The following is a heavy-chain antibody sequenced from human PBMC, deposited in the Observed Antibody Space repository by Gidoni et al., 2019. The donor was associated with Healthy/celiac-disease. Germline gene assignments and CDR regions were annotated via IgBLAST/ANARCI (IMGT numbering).Heavy chain of an antibody. CDR2: INHSGST. D-gene: IGHD7-27*01. J-gene: IGHJ6*02. CDR1: GVSFSGSY. CDR3: ARGKPNWGDYVRPSRSPYYGMDV. V-gene: IGHV4-34*01. Sequence: QVQLQPWGAGLLQPSEPLSLTCAVYGVSFSGSYWRCIRQPPGKGLAWIREINHSGSTNYNPSLKSRVTISVDTSKNQFSLKLSSGTAADTAVYYGARGKPNWGDYVRPSRSPYYGMDVWGQGTTVTVSS.